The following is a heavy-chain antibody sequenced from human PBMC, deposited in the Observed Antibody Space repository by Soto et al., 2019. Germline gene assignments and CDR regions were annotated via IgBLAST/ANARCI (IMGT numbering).Heavy chain of an antibody. CDR1: GGSISSYY. D-gene: IGHD3-22*01. Sequence: SETLSLTCTVSGGSISSYYWSWIRHPPGKGLEWIGYIYYSGSTNYNPSLKSRVTISVDTSKNQFSLKLSSVTAADTAVYYCAREVEAPYYYDSSGYYAKVNWFDPWGQGTLVTVSS. J-gene: IGHJ5*02. CDR2: IYYSGST. CDR3: AREVEAPYYYDSSGYYAKVNWFDP. V-gene: IGHV4-59*01.